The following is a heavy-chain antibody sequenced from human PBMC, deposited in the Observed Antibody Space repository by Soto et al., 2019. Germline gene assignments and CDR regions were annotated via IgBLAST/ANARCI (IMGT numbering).Heavy chain of an antibody. Sequence: GASVKVSCKASGYTLTSYYLHWVRQAPGQGPEWMGIINPSGGITNDAQKFQDRVTMTSDTSTRTVYMEPSSLRPEDTAIYYCARGISTTRYYYYYGMDVWGQGTTVTVSS. CDR2: INPSGGIT. CDR3: ARGISTTRYYYYYGMDV. V-gene: IGHV1-46*01. D-gene: IGHD2-2*01. J-gene: IGHJ6*02. CDR1: GYTLTSYY.